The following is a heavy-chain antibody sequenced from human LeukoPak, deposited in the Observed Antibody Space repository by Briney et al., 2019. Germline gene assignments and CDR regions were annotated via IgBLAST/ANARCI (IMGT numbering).Heavy chain of an antibody. Sequence: SVKVSCKASGFTFTSPAMQWVRQARGQRLEWIGWIVVGSGNTNYAQKFQERVTITRDMSTSTAYMELSSLRSEDTAVYYCAAVPWGVATITLIDYWGQGTLVTVSS. D-gene: IGHD5-12*01. V-gene: IGHV1-58*02. J-gene: IGHJ4*02. CDR1: GFTFTSPA. CDR2: IVVGSGNT. CDR3: AAVPWGVATITLIDY.